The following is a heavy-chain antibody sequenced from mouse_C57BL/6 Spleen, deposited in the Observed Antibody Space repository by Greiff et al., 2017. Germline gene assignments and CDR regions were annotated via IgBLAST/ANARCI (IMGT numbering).Heavy chain of an antibody. CDR2: IDPSDSET. V-gene: IGHV1-52*01. Sequence: VQLQQPGAELVRPGSSVKLSCKASGYTFTSYWMHWVKQRPIQGLEWIGNIDPSDSETHYNQKFKDKASLTVDKSSSTAYMQLSSLTSEDSAVYYCARSPYDYDYYAMDYWGQGTSVTVSS. CDR1: GYTFTSYW. CDR3: ARSPYDYDYYAMDY. J-gene: IGHJ4*01. D-gene: IGHD2-4*01.